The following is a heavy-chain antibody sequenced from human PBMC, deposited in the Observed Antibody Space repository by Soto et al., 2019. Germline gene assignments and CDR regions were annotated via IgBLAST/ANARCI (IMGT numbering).Heavy chain of an antibody. Sequence: EVQLVESGGGLVQPGGSLRLSCAASGFTVSSNYMSWVRQAPGKGLEWVSVIYSGGSTYYADSVKGRFTISRDNSKNTLYLQMSSLRAEDTAVYYCARDRIMVRAGMDVWGQGTTVTVSS. J-gene: IGHJ6*02. CDR3: ARDRIMVRAGMDV. CDR2: IYSGGST. D-gene: IGHD3-10*01. V-gene: IGHV3-66*01. CDR1: GFTVSSNY.